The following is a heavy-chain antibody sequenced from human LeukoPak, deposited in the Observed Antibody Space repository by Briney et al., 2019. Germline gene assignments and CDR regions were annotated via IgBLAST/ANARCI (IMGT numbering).Heavy chain of an antibody. J-gene: IGHJ2*01. CDR2: IGTGGDT. Sequence: GGSLRLSCAASGFTFSSADLHWVRQVTGKGLEWVSAIGTGGDTYYADSVRGRFTIPRDNAKNSLYLQMNSLRAEDTAVYYCVREPAQHLAPLGWYFDLWGRGTLVTVSS. CDR3: VREPAQHLAPLGWYFDL. D-gene: IGHD6-13*01. CDR1: GFTFSSAD. V-gene: IGHV3-13*01.